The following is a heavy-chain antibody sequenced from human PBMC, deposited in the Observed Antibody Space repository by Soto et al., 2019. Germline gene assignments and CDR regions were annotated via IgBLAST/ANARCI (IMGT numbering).Heavy chain of an antibody. Sequence: QVQLQESGPGLVKPSQTLSLTCTVSGGSISSGGYYWSWIRQHPGKGLEWIGYIYYSGSTYYNPSLQRRVTLSVDTSKNQCSLKVSSVTAADTAVHCCAREITMVRGVSQLDYWGQGTLVTVSS. V-gene: IGHV4-31*03. D-gene: IGHD3-10*01. CDR2: IYYSGST. CDR1: GGSISSGGYY. J-gene: IGHJ4*02. CDR3: AREITMVRGVSQLDY.